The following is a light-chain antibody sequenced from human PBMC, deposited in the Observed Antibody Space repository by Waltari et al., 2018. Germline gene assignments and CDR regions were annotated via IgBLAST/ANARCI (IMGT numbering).Light chain of an antibody. CDR2: EVS. Sequence: QSALTQPASVSGSPGQSITISCTGTSSDIGGYLYVSWYQQHPGKAPKLMIYEVSNRPSGVSTRFSGSKSGNTASLTISGLQAEDEADYYCSSYTTSTTLVVFGGGTKLTVL. V-gene: IGLV2-14*01. J-gene: IGLJ2*01. CDR1: SSDIGGYLY. CDR3: SSYTTSTTLVV.